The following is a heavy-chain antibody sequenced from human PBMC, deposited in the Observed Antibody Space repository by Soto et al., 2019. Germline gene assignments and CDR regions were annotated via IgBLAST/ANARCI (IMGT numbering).Heavy chain of an antibody. CDR3: AREVYFDY. Sequence: EVQLVESGGGLVQPGGSLRLSCAASGFTFSNYGMNWVRQAPGKGLEWVSSISSSGSSMYYADSVEGRFTISRDKGKKSLYFQMSSLIAEDTAIYYCAREVYFDYWGRGALVSVSS. CDR2: ISSSGSSM. J-gene: IGHJ4*02. CDR1: GFTFSNYG. V-gene: IGHV3-48*01.